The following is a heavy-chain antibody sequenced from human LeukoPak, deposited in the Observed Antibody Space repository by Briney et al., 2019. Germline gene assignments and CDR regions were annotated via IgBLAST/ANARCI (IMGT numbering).Heavy chain of an antibody. V-gene: IGHV3-23*01. D-gene: IGHD3-22*01. CDR3: ASGVQYYYDSSGYYFSDY. CDR2: ISGSGGST. CDR1: GFTFSSYA. Sequence: PGGSLRLSCAASGFTFSSYAMGWVRQAPGKGLEWVSAISGSGGSTYYADSVKGRFTISRDNAKNSLYLQMNSLRAEDTAVYYCASGVQYYYDSSGYYFSDYWGQGTLVTVSS. J-gene: IGHJ4*02.